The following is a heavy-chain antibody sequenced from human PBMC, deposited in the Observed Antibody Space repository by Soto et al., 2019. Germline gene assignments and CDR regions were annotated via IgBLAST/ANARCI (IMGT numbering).Heavy chain of an antibody. V-gene: IGHV1-3*01. Sequence: QVQLVQSGTEVKKPGASVKVSCKASGYTFTSYGIHWVRQASGQRPEWMGWINAANGDTKYSPKFQGRVTITRDTSASTAYMELSSLRSEDTAVYYCVRRHVSATGIDWFDPWGQGTLVTVSS. J-gene: IGHJ5*02. CDR3: VRRHVSATGIDWFDP. CDR1: GYTFTSYG. D-gene: IGHD6-13*01. CDR2: INAANGDT.